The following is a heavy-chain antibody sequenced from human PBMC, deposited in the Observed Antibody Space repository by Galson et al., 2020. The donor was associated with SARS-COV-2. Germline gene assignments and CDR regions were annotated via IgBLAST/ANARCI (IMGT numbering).Heavy chain of an antibody. CDR2: TYYSGSS. V-gene: IGHV4-39*02. J-gene: IGHJ5*02. CDR3: APYRSSSGWFDP. D-gene: IGHD6-6*01. Sequence: SETLSLTCNVSGGSMSSSNNYWGWIRQSPGKGLEWIGSTYYSGSSHYNPSLKSRVTISVDTSKNHFSLKLTSVTAADTAVYFCAPYRSSSGWFDPWGQGTLVTVSS. CDR1: GGSMSSSNNY.